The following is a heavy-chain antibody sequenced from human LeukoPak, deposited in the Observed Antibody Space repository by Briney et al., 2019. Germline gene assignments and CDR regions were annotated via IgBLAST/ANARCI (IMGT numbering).Heavy chain of an antibody. V-gene: IGHV3-23*01. CDR1: GFTISNYW. CDR3: AKGTYNSGWYYFDY. D-gene: IGHD6-19*01. Sequence: PGGSLRLSCAASGFTISNYWMNWVRQAPGKGLEWVSGISGSGGTAHYADSVQGRFTISRDNSKNTLFLQMNSLRADDTAVYYCAKGTYNSGWYYFDYWGQGTLVTVSS. J-gene: IGHJ4*02. CDR2: ISGSGGTA.